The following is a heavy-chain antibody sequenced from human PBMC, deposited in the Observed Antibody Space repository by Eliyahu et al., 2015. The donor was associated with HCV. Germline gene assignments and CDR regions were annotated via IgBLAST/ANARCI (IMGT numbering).Heavy chain of an antibody. J-gene: IGHJ4*02. CDR1: GGSXXNYY. CDR2: IXYTGXT. CDR3: ARGWGSGSYYRLLFDY. D-gene: IGHD1-26*01. Sequence: QVQLQESGPGLVKPSETLSLTCTVXGGSXXNYYWXWIRXPPGKGLEWVGYIXYTGXTNYNPSLKSRVSISVDTSKNQFSLKLSSVTAADTAVYYCARGWGSGSYYRLLFDYWGQGTLVTVSS. V-gene: IGHV4-59*01.